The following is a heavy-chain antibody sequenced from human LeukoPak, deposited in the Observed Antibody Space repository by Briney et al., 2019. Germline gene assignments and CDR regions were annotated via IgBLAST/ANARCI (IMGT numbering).Heavy chain of an antibody. CDR1: GFTFSSYS. CDR3: ARDRPTGASRLFVVQ. J-gene: IGHJ4*02. Sequence: GGSLRLSCSTSGFTFSSYSMTWVRQAPGKGLEWVSSMSSGSRYIYYADSVRGRFTISRDNAKNSLYLLMNSLRAEDTAVYYCARDRPTGASRLFVVQWGQGTLVTVSS. CDR2: MSSGSRYI. V-gene: IGHV3-21*01. D-gene: IGHD3-3*01.